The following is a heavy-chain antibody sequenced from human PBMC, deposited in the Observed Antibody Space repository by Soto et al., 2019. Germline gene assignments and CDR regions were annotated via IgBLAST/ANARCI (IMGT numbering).Heavy chain of an antibody. J-gene: IGHJ6*03. CDR1: GDSVSSNSAA. V-gene: IGHV6-1*01. CDR3: ARDYYGSGTYDYYYYMDV. D-gene: IGHD3-10*01. Sequence: QSPTLSLTCAISGDSVSSNSAAWNWIRQSPSRGLEWLGRTYYRSKWYNDYAVSVKSRITINPDTSKNQFSLQLNSVTPEDTAVYYCARDYYGSGTYDYYYYMDVWGKGTTVTVSS. CDR2: TYYRSKWYN.